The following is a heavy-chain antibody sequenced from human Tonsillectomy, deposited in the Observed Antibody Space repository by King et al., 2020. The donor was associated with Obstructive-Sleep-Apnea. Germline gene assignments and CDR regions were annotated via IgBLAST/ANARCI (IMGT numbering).Heavy chain of an antibody. J-gene: IGHJ4*02. V-gene: IGHV3-74*01. Sequence: VQLVESGGGLVQPGGSLRLSCAASGFTFSSYWMHWVRQAPGKGLVWVSRINSDGSSTSYADSVKGRFTISRDNAKNTLYLQMNSLRAEDTAVYYCARERSFTYYYGSGSSHFDYWGQETLVTVSS. CDR1: GFTFSSYW. CDR3: ARERSFTYYYGSGSSHFDY. D-gene: IGHD3-10*01. CDR2: INSDGSST.